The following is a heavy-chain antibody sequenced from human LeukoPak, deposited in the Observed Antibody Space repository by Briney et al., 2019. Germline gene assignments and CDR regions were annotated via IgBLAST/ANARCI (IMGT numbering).Heavy chain of an antibody. CDR3: ASMKRITIFGVVISRYYHYGMDV. J-gene: IGHJ6*02. CDR2: MNPNSGNT. CDR1: GYTFTSYD. D-gene: IGHD3-3*01. V-gene: IGHV1-8*01. Sequence: ASVKVSCKASGYTFTSYDINWVRQATGQGLEWMGWMNPNSGNTGYAQKFQGRVTMTRNTSISTAYMELSSLRSEDTAVYYCASMKRITIFGVVISRYYHYGMDVWGQGTTVTVSS.